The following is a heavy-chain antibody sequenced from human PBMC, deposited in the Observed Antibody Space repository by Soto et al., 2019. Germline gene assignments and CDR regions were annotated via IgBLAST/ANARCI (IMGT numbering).Heavy chain of an antibody. CDR1: GGSFSGYY. Sequence: LSLTCAVYGGSFSGYYWTWIRQPPGTGLEWIGEINHSGSTNYNPSLKSRVTISVDTSKKQFSLKLSSVTAADTAVYYCARVRGYSYGYGSFDYWGKGTLGTVSS. D-gene: IGHD5-18*01. CDR2: INHSGST. V-gene: IGHV4-34*01. CDR3: ARVRGYSYGYGSFDY. J-gene: IGHJ4*02.